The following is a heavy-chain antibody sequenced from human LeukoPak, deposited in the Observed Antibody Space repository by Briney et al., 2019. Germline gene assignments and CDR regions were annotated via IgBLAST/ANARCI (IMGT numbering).Heavy chain of an antibody. J-gene: IGHJ4*02. CDR2: MNPNSGNT. CDR3: ARGLGGGYVNPSDY. Sequence: GASVKVSCKASGYTFTSYGISWVRQAPGQGLEWMGWMNPNSGNTGYAQKFQGRVTMTRNTSISTAYMELSSLRSEDTAVYYCARGLGGGYVNPSDYWGQGTLVTVSS. V-gene: IGHV1-8*02. CDR1: GYTFTSYG. D-gene: IGHD5-12*01.